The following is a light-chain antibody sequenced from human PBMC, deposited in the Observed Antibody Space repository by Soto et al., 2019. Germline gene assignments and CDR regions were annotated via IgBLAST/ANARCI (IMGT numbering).Light chain of an antibody. CDR3: SSFTSNRIYV. V-gene: IGLV2-14*03. CDR2: GVT. CDR1: HNDIGTYDY. J-gene: IGLJ1*01. Sequence: QSVLTQPTSVFGSPGQSITISCTGNHNDIGTYDYVSWYQQHPGRAPRLLIHGVTTRPSGISSRFSASKSGLTASLTISGLQPEDEADYYCSSFTSNRIYVFGPGTKVNVL.